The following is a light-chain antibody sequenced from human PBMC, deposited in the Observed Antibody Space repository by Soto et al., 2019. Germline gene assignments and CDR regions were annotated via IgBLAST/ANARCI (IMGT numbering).Light chain of an antibody. CDR3: QQYYSPPTLT. V-gene: IGKV4-1*01. J-gene: IGKJ3*01. CDR2: WAS. CDR1: QSVLYSSNNKNY. Sequence: DIVMTQSPDSLAVSLGERATINCKSSQSVLYSSNNKNYLAWYQQKPGQPPKLLIYWASTRESGVPDRFSGSGSGTDFTLTISSLQADDVAVYYCQQYYSPPTLTFGPGTKVDIK.